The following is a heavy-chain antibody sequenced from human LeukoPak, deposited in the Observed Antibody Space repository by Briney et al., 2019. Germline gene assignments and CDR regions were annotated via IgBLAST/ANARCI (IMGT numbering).Heavy chain of an antibody. J-gene: IGHJ4*01. V-gene: IGHV3-15*01. CDR3: ATDLGLTMIRGVIVH. CDR2: IKSKCERETT. D-gene: IGHD3-10*01. CDR1: GFTFTNPW. Sequence: GSLRPSCAASGFTFTNPWMTWVRQAPGKGLEWVGRIKSKCERETTDYAAPVKGTFTMSRDHSIATLYLQMNSLKAEHTAVYYCATDLGLTMIRGVIVHWGHRALGTVSS.